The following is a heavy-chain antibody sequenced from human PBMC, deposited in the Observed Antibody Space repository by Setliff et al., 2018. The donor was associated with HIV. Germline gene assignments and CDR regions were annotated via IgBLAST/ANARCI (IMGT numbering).Heavy chain of an antibody. D-gene: IGHD2-15*01. Sequence: QAGGSLRLSCAASGFTFMNYAMSWVRQAPGKGLAWVSTISGSGGNTYYADSVKGRFTISRDNSNNMLFLQMNSLRTEDTAVYYCARSGDDCSGISCYSLWFDPWGHGTLVTVSS. CDR1: GFTFMNYA. CDR2: ISGSGGNT. V-gene: IGHV3-23*01. CDR3: ARSGDDCSGISCYSLWFDP. J-gene: IGHJ5*02.